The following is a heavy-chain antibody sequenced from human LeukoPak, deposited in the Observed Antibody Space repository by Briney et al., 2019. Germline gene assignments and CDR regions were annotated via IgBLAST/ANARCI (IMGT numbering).Heavy chain of an antibody. V-gene: IGHV3-9*01. J-gene: IGHJ4*02. CDR1: GFTVDDYA. CDR2: ISWNSGSI. D-gene: IGHD6-13*01. Sequence: PGGSLRLSCAASGFTVDDYAMHWDRQAPGKGLEWVSGISWNSGSIGYADSVKGRFTISRDNAKNSLYLQMNSLRAEDTALYYCAKDIARSSSWSYFDYWGQGTLVTVSS. CDR3: AKDIARSSSWSYFDY.